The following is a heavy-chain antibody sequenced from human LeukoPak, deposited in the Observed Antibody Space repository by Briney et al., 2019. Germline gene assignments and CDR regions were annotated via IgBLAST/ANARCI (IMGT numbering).Heavy chain of an antibody. Sequence: GGSLRLSCTASGFTFGDYAMSWFRQAPGKGLEWVSAISGSGGSTYYADSVKGRFTISRDNSKNTLYLQMNSLRAEDTAVYYCAKGSRITIFPPFDPWGQGTLVTVSS. J-gene: IGHJ5*02. CDR2: ISGSGGST. D-gene: IGHD3-3*01. CDR1: GFTFGDYA. V-gene: IGHV3-23*01. CDR3: AKGSRITIFPPFDP.